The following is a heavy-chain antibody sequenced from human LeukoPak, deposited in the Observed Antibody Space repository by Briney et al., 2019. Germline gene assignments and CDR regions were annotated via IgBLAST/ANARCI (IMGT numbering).Heavy chain of an antibody. J-gene: IGHJ3*02. Sequence: WGSLRLSCAASGFTFSSFATSWVRQAPGKGLEWVSGISASGGSTYYADSVKGRFTISRDNSKNTLYLQMNSLRAEDTAVYYCAKGFYDNSASGVFDIWGQGTMVPVSS. CDR3: AKGFYDNSASGVFDI. D-gene: IGHD3-22*01. CDR1: GFTFSSFA. CDR2: ISASGGST. V-gene: IGHV3-23*01.